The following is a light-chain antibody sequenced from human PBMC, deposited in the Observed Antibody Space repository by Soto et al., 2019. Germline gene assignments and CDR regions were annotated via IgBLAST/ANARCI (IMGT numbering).Light chain of an antibody. CDR1: QSVSNDF. V-gene: IGKV3-20*01. CDR2: GAS. J-gene: IGKJ1*01. CDR3: HQYGSSLPRT. Sequence: IVLTESPGILALSPGERATLSCRASQSVSNDFLAWYQQKPGQAPRLLIYGASTRATDVPDRFSGSGSGADFTLSISRLEPEDFAVYYCHQYGSSLPRTFGQGTKVDIK.